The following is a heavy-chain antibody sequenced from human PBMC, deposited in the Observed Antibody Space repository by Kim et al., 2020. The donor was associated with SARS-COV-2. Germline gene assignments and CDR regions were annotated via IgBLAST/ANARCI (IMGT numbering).Heavy chain of an antibody. D-gene: IGHD6-19*01. J-gene: IGHJ4*02. V-gene: IGHV7-4-1*02. Sequence: ASVKVSCKASGYTFTNYAMNWVRQAPGQGLEWMGWINTNTGNPTCARGFTGRFVFSLDTSVSTAYLQISSLKAEDTAGYYFAISIAVAATGYWGQGTLV. CDR3: AISIAVAATGY. CDR2: INTNTGNP. CDR1: GYTFTNYA.